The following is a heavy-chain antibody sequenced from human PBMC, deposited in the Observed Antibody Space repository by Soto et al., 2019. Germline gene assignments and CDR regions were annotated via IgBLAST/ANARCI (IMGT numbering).Heavy chain of an antibody. V-gene: IGHV4-59*01. CDR2: IYGTGTT. D-gene: IGHD1-26*01. CDR3: AGFSSGTYLFDL. Sequence: SSETLSLTCTVSDGSISSYYWSWIRQPPGKGLEWIGYIYGTGTTNYSPSLTNRVTISVDMSKNQFSLRLSSVTAADTAVYYCAGFSSGTYLFDLWGQGTPVNVSS. J-gene: IGHJ5*02. CDR1: DGSISSYY.